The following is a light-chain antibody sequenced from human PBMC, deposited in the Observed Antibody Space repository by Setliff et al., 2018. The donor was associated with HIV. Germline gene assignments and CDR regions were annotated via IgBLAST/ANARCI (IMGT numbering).Light chain of an antibody. J-gene: IGLJ1*01. Sequence: QSALTQPASVSGSPGQPITISCTGTSSDIGRYNLVSWYQQYPGKAPKLMIYQATKRPSGVSNRFSGSKSGNTASLTISGLQAEDEADYYCCSNTGSNTYVFGSGTKVTVL. CDR2: QAT. CDR3: CSNTGSNTYV. CDR1: SSDIGRYNL. V-gene: IGLV2-23*01.